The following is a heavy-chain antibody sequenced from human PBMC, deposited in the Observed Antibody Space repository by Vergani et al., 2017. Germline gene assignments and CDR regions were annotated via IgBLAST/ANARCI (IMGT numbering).Heavy chain of an antibody. J-gene: IGHJ5*02. Sequence: QVQLVESGGGVVQRGGSLRLSCAASGFTFNQYGMHWVRQAPGKGLEWVAVTWYDGNNKQYADSVKGRLTISRDNSKSTMYLQMNSLRDEDTGVYYCARDLRLLYNRFDPWGQGTLVTVSS. V-gene: IGHV3-33*01. D-gene: IGHD1-14*01. CDR3: ARDLRLLYNRFDP. CDR1: GFTFNQYG. CDR2: TWYDGNNK.